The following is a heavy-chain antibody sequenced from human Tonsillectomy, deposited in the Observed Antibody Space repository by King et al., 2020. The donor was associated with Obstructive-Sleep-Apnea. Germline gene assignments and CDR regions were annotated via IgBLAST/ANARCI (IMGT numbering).Heavy chain of an antibody. J-gene: IGHJ5*02. V-gene: IGHV4-39*07. D-gene: IGHD3-3*01. CDR1: GCSISSSSYY. CDR2: IYYSGST. CDR3: ARDVGLTIPEALYWFDP. Sequence: QLQESGPGLVKPSETLSLTCTVSGCSISSSSYYWGWIRQPPGKGLEWIGSIYYSGSTYYNPSLKSRVTISVDTSKNQFSLKLCPVTAADTAVYYCARDVGLTIPEALYWFDPWGQGTLVTVSS.